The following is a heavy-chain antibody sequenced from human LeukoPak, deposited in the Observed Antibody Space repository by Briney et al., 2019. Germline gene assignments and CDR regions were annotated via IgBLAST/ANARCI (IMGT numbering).Heavy chain of an antibody. J-gene: IGHJ4*02. V-gene: IGHV3-7*01. CDR2: IKQDGNEK. CDR3: AKEALFGCSGGSCYSSFDY. D-gene: IGHD2-15*01. Sequence: GGSLRLSCAASGFRFNTFWMSWVRQAPGKGLEWVANIKQDGNEKYYADSVKGRLTISRDNAKNSLYLQMNSLRAEDTAVYYCAKEALFGCSGGSCYSSFDYWGQGTLVTVSS. CDR1: GFRFNTFW.